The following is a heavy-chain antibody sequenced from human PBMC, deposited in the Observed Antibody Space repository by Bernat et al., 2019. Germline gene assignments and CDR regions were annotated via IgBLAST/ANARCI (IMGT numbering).Heavy chain of an antibody. CDR3: ARLTARGDLNNRPVDGFDI. Sequence: EVQLVESGGGLVQPGGSLRLSCAASAFTFSSYWMSWFRQAPGKGLEWVANIKQDGRETHYVDSVKGRFTISRDNAKNSLYLQMDSLRADDTAVYYCARLTARGDLNNRPVDGFDIWGQGTMVTVSS. D-gene: IGHD1-14*01. V-gene: IGHV3-7*01. J-gene: IGHJ3*02. CDR2: IKQDGRET. CDR1: AFTFSSYW.